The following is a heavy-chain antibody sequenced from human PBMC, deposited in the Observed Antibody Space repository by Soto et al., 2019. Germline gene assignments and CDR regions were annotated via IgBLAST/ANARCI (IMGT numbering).Heavy chain of an antibody. CDR2: INPSGGST. CDR3: ARSYCGGDCPNNWFDP. Sequence: ASVKGSCKASGYILSSYYMHWVRQAPGQGLEWMGIINPSGGSTTYAQNFQGRVTMTRDTSTSTVYVELSSLRSEDTAMYYCARSYCGGDCPNNWFDPWG. J-gene: IGHJ5*02. CDR1: GYILSSYY. V-gene: IGHV1-46*01. D-gene: IGHD2-21*02.